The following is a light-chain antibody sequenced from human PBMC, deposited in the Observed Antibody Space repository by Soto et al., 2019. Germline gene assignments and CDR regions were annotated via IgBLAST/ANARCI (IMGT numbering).Light chain of an antibody. CDR1: QDISSY. Sequence: DIQMTQSPSSLSASVGDRVTITCQASQDISSYLNWYQQKPGKVPKLLIYGASNLETGVPSRFSGSGSGTDFTFTISSLQPEDFATYYCQQYDNLPFTFGPGTKVDIK. J-gene: IGKJ3*01. CDR2: GAS. CDR3: QQYDNLPFT. V-gene: IGKV1-33*01.